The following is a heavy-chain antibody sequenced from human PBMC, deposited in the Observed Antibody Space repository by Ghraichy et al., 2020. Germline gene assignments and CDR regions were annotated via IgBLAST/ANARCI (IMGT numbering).Heavy chain of an antibody. CDR2: INHSGST. V-gene: IGHV4-34*01. J-gene: IGHJ5*02. Sequence: SETLSLTCAVYGGSFSGYYWSWIRQPPGKGLEWIGEINHSGSTNYNPSLKSRVTISVDTSKNQFSLKLSSVTAADTAVYYCARGPTVEMATRARNWFDPWGQGTLVTVSS. CDR1: GGSFSGYY. CDR3: ARGPTVEMATRARNWFDP. D-gene: IGHD5-24*01.